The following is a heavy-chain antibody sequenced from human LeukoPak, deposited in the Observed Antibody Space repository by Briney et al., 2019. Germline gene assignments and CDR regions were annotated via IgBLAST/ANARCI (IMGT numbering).Heavy chain of an antibody. Sequence: KSSETLSLTCTFSGGSISSYYWSWIRQPPGKGLEWIGEINHSGSTNYNPSLKSRVTISVDTSKNQFSLKLSSVTAADTAVYYCAVGGATTLDYFDYWGQGTLVTVSS. CDR2: INHSGST. D-gene: IGHD1-26*01. V-gene: IGHV4-34*01. CDR1: GGSISSYY. J-gene: IGHJ4*02. CDR3: AVGGATTLDYFDY.